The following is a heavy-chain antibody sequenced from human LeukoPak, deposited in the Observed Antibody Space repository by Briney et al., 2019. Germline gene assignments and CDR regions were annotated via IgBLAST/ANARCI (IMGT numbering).Heavy chain of an antibody. CDR1: GFTFSNSG. V-gene: IGHV3-23*01. CDR3: ATSSGTFDY. D-gene: IGHD3-10*01. CDR2: ITSGGGST. Sequence: GGSLRLSCAASGFTFSNSGMTWVRQAPGKGLEWVSSITSGGGSTYYTDSVKGRFTISGDNSKNTLYLQLNSLRAEDAAVYYCATSSGTFDYWGQGTLVTVSS. J-gene: IGHJ4*02.